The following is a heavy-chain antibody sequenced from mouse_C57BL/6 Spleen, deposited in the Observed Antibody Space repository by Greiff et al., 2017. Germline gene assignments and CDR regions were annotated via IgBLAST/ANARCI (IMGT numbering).Heavy chain of an antibody. Sequence: EVHLVESGGDLVKPGGSLKLSCAASGFTFSSYGMSWVRQTPDKRLEWVATISSGGSYTYYPDSVKGRFTISRDNAKNTLYLQMSSLKSEDTAMDYCARYYYGSSYGYFDVWGTGTTVTVSS. V-gene: IGHV5-6*01. CDR3: ARYYYGSSYGYFDV. CDR2: ISSGGSYT. D-gene: IGHD1-1*01. CDR1: GFTFSSYG. J-gene: IGHJ1*03.